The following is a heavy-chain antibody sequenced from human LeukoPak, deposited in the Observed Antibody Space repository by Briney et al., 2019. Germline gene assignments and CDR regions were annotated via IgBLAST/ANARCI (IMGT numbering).Heavy chain of an antibody. Sequence: ASVKVSCKASGYTFTSYAMHWVRQAPGQRREWMGWINAGNGNTKYSQKFQGRVTITRDTSASTAYMELSSLRSEDTAVYYCARGGSGVLGDYWGQGTLVTVSS. CDR2: INAGNGNT. J-gene: IGHJ4*02. CDR3: ARGGSGVLGDY. V-gene: IGHV1-3*01. CDR1: GYTFTSYA. D-gene: IGHD2-8*02.